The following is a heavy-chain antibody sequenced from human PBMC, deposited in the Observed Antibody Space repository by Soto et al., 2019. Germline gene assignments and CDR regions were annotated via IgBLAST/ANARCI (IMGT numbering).Heavy chain of an antibody. CDR1: GYTFTSYD. V-gene: IGHV1-8*01. CDR2: MNPNSGNT. J-gene: IGHJ4*02. D-gene: IGHD3-22*01. CDR3: ARVGYYYDSSGYYRSFDY. Sequence: QVQLVQSGAEVKKPGASVKVSCKASGYTFTSYDINWVRQATGQGLEWMGWMNPNSGNTGYAQKFQGRVTMTRNTSISTAYMELSSVRSEDTAGYYCARVGYYYDSSGYYRSFDYWGQGTLVTVSS.